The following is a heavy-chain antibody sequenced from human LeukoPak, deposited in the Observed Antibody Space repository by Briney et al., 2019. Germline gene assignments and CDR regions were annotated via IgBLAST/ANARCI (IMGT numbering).Heavy chain of an antibody. CDR2: IYTSDTNN. D-gene: IGHD2-21*01. V-gene: IGHV5-51*01. CDR1: CYSFTNYW. CDR3: AKQRDLGFDFDS. Sequence: GASLKISSVGSCYSFTNYWIGWVRHVPGGGLEWMMVIYTSDTNNRYRPSFRAPITISTDNSTDTADLQRGSLNATAAAMYDSAKQRDLGFDFDSWGQGALVTVSS. J-gene: IGHJ5*01.